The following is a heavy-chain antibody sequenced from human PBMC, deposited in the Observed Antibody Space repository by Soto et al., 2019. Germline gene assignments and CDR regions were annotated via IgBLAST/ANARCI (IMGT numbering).Heavy chain of an antibody. CDR3: ARSLVVHPISFDY. CDR1: GYIFTSYW. V-gene: IGHV5-51*01. Sequence: AESLKTSCTGSGYIFTSYWISWVRQRPGKGVEWRGIIYPGDSDTRYSPSFQGPVTISADKSISTAYLQWSSLKAADTALYYCARSLVVHPISFDYWGQGTLVTVSS. J-gene: IGHJ4*02. D-gene: IGHD2-15*01. CDR2: IYPGDSDT.